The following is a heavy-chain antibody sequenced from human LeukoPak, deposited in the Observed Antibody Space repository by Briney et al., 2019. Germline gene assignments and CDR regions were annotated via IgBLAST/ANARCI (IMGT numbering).Heavy chain of an antibody. CDR1: GFTFSTYY. CDR2: IKQDGSGK. CDR3: ARGGSYGGYNSY. Sequence: GGSLRLSCAASGFTFSTYYMSWVRQAPGTGLEWGSNIKQDGSGKYYVYSVKGRFTISRDNAKNSLYLQMNSLRAEDTALYYCARGGSYGGYNSYWGKGTMVTVSS. J-gene: IGHJ4*02. D-gene: IGHD4-23*01. V-gene: IGHV3-7*01.